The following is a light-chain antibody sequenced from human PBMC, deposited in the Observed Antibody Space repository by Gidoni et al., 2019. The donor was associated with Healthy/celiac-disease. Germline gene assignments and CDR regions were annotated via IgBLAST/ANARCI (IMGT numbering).Light chain of an antibody. CDR3: QQLNSYPPWT. V-gene: IGKV1-9*01. CDR2: AAS. Sequence: TQYTSFLSASVGDRVTITCRASQGISSYLAWYQQKPGKAPKLLIYAASTLQSGVPSRFSGSGSGTEFTLTISSLQPEDFATYYCQQLNSYPPWTFGQGTKVEIK. CDR1: QGISSY. J-gene: IGKJ1*01.